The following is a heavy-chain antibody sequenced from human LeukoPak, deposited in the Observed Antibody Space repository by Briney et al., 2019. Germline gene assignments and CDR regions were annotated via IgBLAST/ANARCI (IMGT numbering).Heavy chain of an antibody. CDR2: ISSSGSTI. CDR1: GFTFSSYE. J-gene: IGHJ4*02. V-gene: IGHV3-48*03. Sequence: PGGSLRLSCAASGFTFSSYEMNWVRQAPGKGLEWVSYISSSGSTIYYADSVKGRFTISRDNAKNSLYLQMNSLRAEDTAVYYCASFPVVVTAIHDYWGQGTLVTVSS. D-gene: IGHD2-21*02. CDR3: ASFPVVVTAIHDY.